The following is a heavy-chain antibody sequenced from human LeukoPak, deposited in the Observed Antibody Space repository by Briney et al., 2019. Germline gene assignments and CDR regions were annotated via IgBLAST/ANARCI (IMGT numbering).Heavy chain of an antibody. Sequence: GGSLRLSCAASGFIFSDYYMGWIRQAPGRGLEWVSYISDSGSNIYYTDSVKGRFTISRDNAKNSLYLQMNSLRAEDTAVYYCARDLAYYDSSGEFDYWGQGTLVTVSS. CDR3: ARDLAYYDSSGEFDY. J-gene: IGHJ4*02. CDR1: GFIFSDYY. V-gene: IGHV3-11*04. CDR2: ISDSGSNI. D-gene: IGHD3-22*01.